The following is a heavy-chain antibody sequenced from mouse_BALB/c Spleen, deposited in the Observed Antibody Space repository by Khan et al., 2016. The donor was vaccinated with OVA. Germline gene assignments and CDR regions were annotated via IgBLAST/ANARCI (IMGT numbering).Heavy chain of an antibody. CDR2: INPSNGDT. Sequence: QVQLQQPGAELVKPGASVKISCKASGYTFTSFYMYWVKQRPGQGLEWIGGINPSNGDTHFYEKFKSKATLTVDKSFPTAYMQFSSLTSEDAAVYYCARSGYGNPFAYWGQGTLVTVSA. CDR3: ARSGYGNPFAY. D-gene: IGHD2-1*01. CDR1: GYTFTSFY. J-gene: IGHJ3*01. V-gene: IGHV1S81*02.